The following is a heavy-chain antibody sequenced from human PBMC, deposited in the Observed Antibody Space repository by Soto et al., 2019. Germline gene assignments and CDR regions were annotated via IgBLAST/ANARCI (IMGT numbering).Heavy chain of an antibody. D-gene: IGHD4-4*01. J-gene: IGHJ4*02. CDR1: GFTFSSYA. CDR3: AKEKMTTVCLDY. CDR2: ISGSGDST. V-gene: IGHV3-23*01. Sequence: EVQLLESGGGLVQPGGSLRLSCAASGFTFSSYAMTWVRQAPGKGLEWVSGISGSGDSTYYAESVKGRFTISRDKSKNTLYLQMNSLRAEDTAVYYCAKEKMTTVCLDYWGQGPLVTVSS.